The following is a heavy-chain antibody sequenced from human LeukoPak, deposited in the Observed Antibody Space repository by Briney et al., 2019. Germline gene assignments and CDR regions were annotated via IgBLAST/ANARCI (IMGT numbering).Heavy chain of an antibody. CDR2: IWYDGSNK. CDR3: GREAVGAFFDY. CDR1: GFTFSSYG. D-gene: IGHD1-26*01. J-gene: IGHJ4*02. V-gene: IGHV3-33*01. Sequence: GGSLRLSCAASGFTFSSYGMLWVRQAPGKGLEWVAVIWYDGSNKYYAYSVKGRFTISRDNSKNTLYLQMNSLRAEDTAVYYCGREAVGAFFDYWGRGTLVTVSS.